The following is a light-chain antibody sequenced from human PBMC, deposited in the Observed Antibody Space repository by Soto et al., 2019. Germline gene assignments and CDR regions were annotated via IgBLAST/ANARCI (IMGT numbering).Light chain of an antibody. CDR3: SSYTNTITFYV. J-gene: IGLJ1*01. Sequence: QSALTQPASVSGSLGQSITISCTGTSSDVGGYNYVSWYQHHPGKAPKFMIYEVSNRPSGVSNRFSGSKSGNAASLTISGLQAEDEADYYCSSYTNTITFYVFGTGTKLTVL. V-gene: IGLV2-14*01. CDR1: SSDVGGYNY. CDR2: EVS.